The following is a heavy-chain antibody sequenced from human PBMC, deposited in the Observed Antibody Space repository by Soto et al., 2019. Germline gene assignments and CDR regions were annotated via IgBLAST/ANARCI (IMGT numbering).Heavy chain of an antibody. CDR3: AGDFEAGSSSTPYYGMDV. CDR2: INPSGGST. J-gene: IGHJ6*02. V-gene: IGHV1-46*01. CDR1: GYTFTSYY. Sequence: QVQLVQSGAEVKKPGASVKVSCKASGYTFTSYYMHWVRQAPGQGLEWMGIINPSGGSTSYAQKFQGRVAMTRETSTSTGYMGLSSLRSEGTAVYYLAGDFEAGSSSTPYYGMDVWGQGTTVTVSS. D-gene: IGHD6-13*01.